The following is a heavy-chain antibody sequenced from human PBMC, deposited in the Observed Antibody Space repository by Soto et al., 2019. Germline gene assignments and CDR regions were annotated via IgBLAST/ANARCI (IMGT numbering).Heavy chain of an antibody. CDR1: GFPVSSNY. D-gene: IGHD3-22*01. V-gene: IGHV3-66*01. J-gene: IGHJ3*02. CDR3: ARVTSYYHDSSGPEI. CDR2: IYSGGST. Sequence: GGSLRLSCAASGFPVSSNYMSWVRQAPGKGLEWVSLIYSGGSTYYPDSLKGRCTISRDNSNNTLYLQMNSLRAEDTAVYYCARVTSYYHDSSGPEIWGQGTMVTVSS.